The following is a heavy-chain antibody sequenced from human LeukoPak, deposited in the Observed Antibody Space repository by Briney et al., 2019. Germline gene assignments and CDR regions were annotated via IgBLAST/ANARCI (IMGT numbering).Heavy chain of an antibody. V-gene: IGHV3-7*04. CDR2: IHPEGNEK. J-gene: IGHJ4*02. Sequence: GGSLRLSCAVSGFSFTNFWMSWVRQAPGRWLEWVANIHPEGNEKYHVESVKGRFTISRDNTKNLLFLQMNGLRVEDTAVYYCVRGDAFSGDHLGQGTLVTVSS. CDR1: GFSFTNFW. CDR3: VRGDAFSGDH.